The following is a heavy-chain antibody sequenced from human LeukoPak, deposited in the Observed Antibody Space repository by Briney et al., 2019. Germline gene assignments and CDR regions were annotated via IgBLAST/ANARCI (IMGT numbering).Heavy chain of an antibody. D-gene: IGHD2-15*01. CDR1: GGSIRSSSNY. Sequence: SETLSLTCTVSGGSIRSSSNYWGWVRQPPGKGLERIANIYYTGSTYYNPSLKSRVTISVDTSRNQFSLKLNSVTAADTAVYYCARLGGYCNGAGCPGSDYWGQGTLVTVSS. CDR2: IYYTGST. V-gene: IGHV4-39*01. J-gene: IGHJ4*02. CDR3: ARLGGYCNGAGCPGSDY.